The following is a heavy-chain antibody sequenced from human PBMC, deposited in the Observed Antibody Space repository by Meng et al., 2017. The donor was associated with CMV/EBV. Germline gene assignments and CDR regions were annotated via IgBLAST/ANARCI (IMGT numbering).Heavy chain of an antibody. V-gene: IGHV1-46*01. Sequence: ASVKVSCKASGYTFTSYYMHWVRQAPGQGLEWMGIINPSGGSTSYAQKFQGRVTITRDTSISTAYMELSSLRSEDTAVYYCARGHGSVSYSYYYCGMDVWGQGTTVTVSS. CDR1: GYTFTSYY. D-gene: IGHD1-26*01. J-gene: IGHJ6*02. CDR3: ARGHGSVSYSYYYCGMDV. CDR2: INPSGGST.